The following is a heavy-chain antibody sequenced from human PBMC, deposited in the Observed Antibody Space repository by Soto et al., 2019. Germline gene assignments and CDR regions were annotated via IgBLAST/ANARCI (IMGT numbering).Heavy chain of an antibody. D-gene: IGHD5-12*01. CDR1: GFTFSSYG. J-gene: IGHJ4*02. CDR2: ISYDGSNK. CDR3: AKAQDSGYYIRTEFDY. V-gene: IGHV3-30*18. Sequence: QVQLVESGGGVVQPGTSLRLSCTAFGFTFSSYGMHWVRQAPGKGLEWVAVISYDGSNKYYADSVKGRFTISRDDSTNTLDLQMSSLRAEDTAVYYCAKAQDSGYYIRTEFDYWGQGTLVTVSS.